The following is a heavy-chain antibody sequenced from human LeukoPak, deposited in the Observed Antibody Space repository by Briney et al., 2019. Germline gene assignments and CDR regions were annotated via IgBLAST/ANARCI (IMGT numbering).Heavy chain of an antibody. V-gene: IGHV1-69*06. CDR3: ATRVDYYDSSGYYLPFDY. CDR1: GGTFSSYA. D-gene: IGHD3-22*01. J-gene: IGHJ4*02. CDR2: IIPMFGTA. Sequence: SVKVSCKASGGTFSSYAISWVRQAPGQGLEWMGGIIPMFGTANYAQKFQGRVTITADKSTSTAYMELSSLRSEDTAVYYCATRVDYYDSSGYYLPFDYWGQGTLVTVSS.